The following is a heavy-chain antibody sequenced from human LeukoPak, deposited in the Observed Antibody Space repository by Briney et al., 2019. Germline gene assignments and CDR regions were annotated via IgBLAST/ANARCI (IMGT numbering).Heavy chain of an antibody. CDR1: GGYISNYY. CDR3: ATASTGAYDGFDI. CDR2: FSYSGNA. Sequence: PSETLSLTCTVSGGYISNYYCTWIRQPPGKGLEWIGDFSYSGNARYNPSLKSRVTVTVDTPKNQCSLKVTSVTAADTAVYFCATASTGAYDGFDIWGQGTMVAVSS. J-gene: IGHJ3*02. V-gene: IGHV4-59*08. D-gene: IGHD3-10*01.